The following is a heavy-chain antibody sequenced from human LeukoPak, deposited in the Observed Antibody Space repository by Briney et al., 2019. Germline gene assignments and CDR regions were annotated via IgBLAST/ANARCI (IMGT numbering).Heavy chain of an antibody. V-gene: IGHV3-74*01. CDR3: ALDSRVITNDY. J-gene: IGHJ4*02. CDR2: LSSDGSSI. CDR1: GLILGSYW. Sequence: GGSLSLSWAASGLILGSYWTHWVRQAPGKWLVWISRLSSDGSSIGYAGYGQGRFTISRDNGKNTLYLHMNRLRAEDMAVYYCALDSRVITNDYWGQGTLVTVSS. D-gene: IGHD3-22*01.